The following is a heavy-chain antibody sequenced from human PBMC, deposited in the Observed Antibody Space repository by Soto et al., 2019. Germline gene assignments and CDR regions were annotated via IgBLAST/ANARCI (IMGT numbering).Heavy chain of an antibody. CDR2: INSGANT. CDR3: ARKISGLAPFDY. D-gene: IGHD6-19*01. CDR1: GFTFSNYV. Sequence: GGSLRLSCAASGFTFSNYVMSWVRQAPGKGLEWVSSINSGANTYYADSVKGRFTISRDNSKNTLYLQMNSLRAEDTALYYCARKISGLAPFDYWGQGTLVTVSS. V-gene: IGHV3-23*01. J-gene: IGHJ4*02.